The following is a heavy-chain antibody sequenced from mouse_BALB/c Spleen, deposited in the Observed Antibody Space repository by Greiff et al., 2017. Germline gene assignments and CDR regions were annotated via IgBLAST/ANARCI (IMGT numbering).Heavy chain of an antibody. D-gene: IGHD2-10*02. CDR1: GFNIKDTY. CDR3: ASYGNYGAMDY. Sequence: EVQLQQSGAELVKPGASVKLSCTASGFNIKDTYMHWVKQRPEQGLEWIGRIDPANGNTKYDPKFQGKATITADTSSNTAYLQLSSLTSEDTAVYYCASYGNYGAMDYWGQGTSVTVSS. CDR2: IDPANGNT. J-gene: IGHJ4*01. V-gene: IGHV14-3*02.